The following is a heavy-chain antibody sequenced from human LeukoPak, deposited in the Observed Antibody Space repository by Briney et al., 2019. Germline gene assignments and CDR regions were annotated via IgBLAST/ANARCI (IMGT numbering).Heavy chain of an antibody. D-gene: IGHD5-12*01. V-gene: IGHV1-69*04. CDR2: VVPMFGIR. CDR1: GGTFNNYA. J-gene: IGHJ4*02. CDR3: ATEPSRSYSFDHLDF. Sequence: SVKVSCKTSGGTFNNYAISWVRQAPGQGLEWMGRVVPMFGIRNYPQTFRGRVNITEDKATNTVYMELRSLRAEDTAIYYCATEPSRSYSFDHLDFWGLGTPVTVSS.